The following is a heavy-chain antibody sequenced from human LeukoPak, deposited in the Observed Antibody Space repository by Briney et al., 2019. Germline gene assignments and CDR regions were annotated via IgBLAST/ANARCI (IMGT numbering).Heavy chain of an antibody. CDR1: GYTFTTHW. CDR3: ARGSSAYYMDV. J-gene: IGHJ6*03. Sequence: GESLKISCQGSGYTFTTHWIGWVRQMPGKGLELMGVIYPDDSDTRYSPSFQGQVTISADKSISTAYLQWSSLKASDTAMYYCARGSSAYYMDVWGKGTTVTVSS. D-gene: IGHD6-13*01. V-gene: IGHV5-51*01. CDR2: IYPDDSDT.